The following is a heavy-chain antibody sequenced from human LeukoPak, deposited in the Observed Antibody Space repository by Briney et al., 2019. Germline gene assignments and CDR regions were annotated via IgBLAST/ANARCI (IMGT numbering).Heavy chain of an antibody. V-gene: IGHV1-18*01. CDR3: ARSYDFWSGYYMDV. CDR1: GYTFTSYG. J-gene: IGHJ6*03. Sequence: ASVKVSCKASGYTFTSYGISWVRQAPGQGLEGMGWISAYNGNTNYAQKLQGRGTMTTDTSTSTAYMELRSLRSDDTAVYYCARSYDFWSGYYMDVWGKGTTVTVSS. D-gene: IGHD3-3*01. CDR2: ISAYNGNT.